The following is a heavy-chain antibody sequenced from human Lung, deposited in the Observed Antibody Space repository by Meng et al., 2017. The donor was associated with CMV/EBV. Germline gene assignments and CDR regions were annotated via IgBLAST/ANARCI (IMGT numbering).Heavy chain of an antibody. Sequence: CKASGYNLTSYDINWVRQATGQGLEWMGWMNPKSGNTGYALKFQGRVTMTRNTSINTAYMELSSLRSEDTAVYYCARGLGPSYADRDYWGQGTLVTVSS. D-gene: IGHD4-17*01. J-gene: IGHJ4*02. V-gene: IGHV1-8*01. CDR2: MNPKSGNT. CDR3: ARGLGPSYADRDY. CDR1: GYNLTSYD.